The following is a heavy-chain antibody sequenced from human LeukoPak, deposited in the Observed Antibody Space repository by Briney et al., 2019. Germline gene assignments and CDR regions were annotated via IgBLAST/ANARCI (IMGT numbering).Heavy chain of an antibody. CDR2: INSDGSST. CDR1: GFSFSSHW. V-gene: IGHV3-74*01. D-gene: IGHD2-2*01. Sequence: GGSLRLSCAASGFSFSSHWMHWVRQVPGKELVWVSRINSDGSSTRHADSVKGRFTISRDNAKNTLYLQMNSLRAEDTAVYYCARGARYCTSTSCQVRYYMDVWGKGTTVTISS. J-gene: IGHJ6*03. CDR3: ARGARYCTSTSCQVRYYMDV.